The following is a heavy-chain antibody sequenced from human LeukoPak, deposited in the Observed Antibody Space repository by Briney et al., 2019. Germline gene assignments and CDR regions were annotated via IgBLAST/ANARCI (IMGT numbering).Heavy chain of an antibody. J-gene: IGHJ4*02. CDR2: IRQDGGER. V-gene: IGHV3-7*01. D-gene: IGHD4-11*01. CDR1: GFTFSNFW. CDR3: TRTLIDSRPEVPDQY. Sequence: GGSLRLSCAGSGFTFSNFWMTWVRQAPGKGLEWVANIRQDGGERYYVDSVKGRFTISRDNAMNSLFLQMNSLRAEDTAVYYCTRTLIDSRPEVPDQYWGQGTLVTVSS.